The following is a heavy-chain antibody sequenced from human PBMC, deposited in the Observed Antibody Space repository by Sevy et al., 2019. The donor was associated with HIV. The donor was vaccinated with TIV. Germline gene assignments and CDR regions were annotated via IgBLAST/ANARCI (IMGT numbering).Heavy chain of an antibody. CDR2: ISAHNSNT. CDR3: ARDGYYYDSSGYYPYFDF. V-gene: IGHV1-18*01. CDR1: GYTFTSYG. Sequence: ASVKVSCKASGYTFTSYGISWVRQAPGQGLEWMGWISAHNSNTNYAQKLQGRVTMTTDTSTSTAYMELRSLRSDDTAGYYCARDGYYYDSSGYYPYFDFWGQGTLVTVSS. J-gene: IGHJ4*02. D-gene: IGHD3-22*01.